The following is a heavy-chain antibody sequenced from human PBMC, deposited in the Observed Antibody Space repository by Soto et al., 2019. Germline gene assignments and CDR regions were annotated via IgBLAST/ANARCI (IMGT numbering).Heavy chain of an antibody. CDR2: IYYSGST. D-gene: IGHD3-3*01. J-gene: IGHJ4*02. Sequence: SESLSLTCTVSGGSISSGGYYWSWIRQHPVKGLEWIGYIYYSGSTYYNPSLKSRVTISVDTSKNQFSLKLSSVTAADTAVYYCARVRTYYDFWSGYYVPRYFDYWGQGXLVTVYS. CDR1: GGSISSGGYY. V-gene: IGHV4-31*03. CDR3: ARVRTYYDFWSGYYVPRYFDY.